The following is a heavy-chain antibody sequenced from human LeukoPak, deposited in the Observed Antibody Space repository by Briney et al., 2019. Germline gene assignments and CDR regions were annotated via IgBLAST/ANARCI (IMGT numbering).Heavy chain of an antibody. D-gene: IGHD5-18*01. Sequence: PGGSLRLSCAASGFTFTSYWMHWVRQAPGKGLVRVSRINGYGSSTDFADSVKGRFTISRDNAKNTLYRQMNSLRAEDTAVYYCARAPPGNTAFDSWGQGPLVPVSS. CDR1: GFTFTSYW. J-gene: IGHJ4*02. CDR2: INGYGSST. V-gene: IGHV3-74*01. CDR3: ARAPPGNTAFDS.